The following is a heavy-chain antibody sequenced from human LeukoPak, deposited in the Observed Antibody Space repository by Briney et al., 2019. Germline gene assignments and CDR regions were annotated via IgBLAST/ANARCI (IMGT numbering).Heavy chain of an antibody. CDR2: ISNDGGNK. Sequence: GGSLRLSCAASGFTFRSYGMHRVRQASGKGLEWVALISNDGGNKYYADSVKGRFTISRDNSKNTLYLQMNSLRAEDTAVYYCASRPLRDYWGQGTLVTVSS. J-gene: IGHJ4*02. V-gene: IGHV3-30*03. CDR3: ASRPLRDY. CDR1: GFTFRSYG.